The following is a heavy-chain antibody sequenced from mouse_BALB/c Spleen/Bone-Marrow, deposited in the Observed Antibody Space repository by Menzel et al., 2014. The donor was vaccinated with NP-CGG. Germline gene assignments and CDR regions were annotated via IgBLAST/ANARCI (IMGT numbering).Heavy chain of an antibody. CDR3: TTLARSDFDY. CDR2: IYPGNSDT. V-gene: IGHV1-5*01. CDR1: GYTFSNYW. D-gene: IGHD3-1*01. Sequence: EVHLVESGTVLAGPGAAVKMSCKASGYTFSNYWMHWVKQRPGQGLEWIGTIYPGNSDTTYNQKFKGKAKLTAVTSTSTAYMELSSLTNEDSAVYYCTTLARSDFDYWGQGTTLTVSS. J-gene: IGHJ2*01.